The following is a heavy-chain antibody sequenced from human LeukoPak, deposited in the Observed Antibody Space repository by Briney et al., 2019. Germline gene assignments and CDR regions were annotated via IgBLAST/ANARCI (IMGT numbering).Heavy chain of an antibody. CDR2: TYYRSKWYN. CDR3: AREKGQLLSPWFDP. J-gene: IGHJ5*02. CDR1: GDSVSSNSAA. Sequence: SQTLSLTCAISGDSVSSNSAAWNWFRQSPSRGLEWLGRTYYRSKWYNDYEVSVKSRITINPDTSKNQFSLQLNSVTPEDTAVYYCAREKGQLLSPWFDPWGQGTLVTVSS. D-gene: IGHD2-2*01. V-gene: IGHV6-1*01.